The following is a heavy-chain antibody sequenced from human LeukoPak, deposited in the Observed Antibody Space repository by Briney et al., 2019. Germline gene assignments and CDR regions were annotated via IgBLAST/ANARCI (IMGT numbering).Heavy chain of an antibody. D-gene: IGHD6-6*01. CDR3: ARYSSSSGGASYYLEY. V-gene: IGHV3-74*01. CDR2: ISGDGGVT. J-gene: IGHJ4*01. CDR1: GFTLRNYW. Sequence: GGSLRLSCTASGFTLRNYWMHWVRQVPGKRLVWVSRISGDGGVTNYADSVQGRFTISRDNAKNILYLQINSLRSEDTAVYYCARYSSSSGGASYYLEYWGHGTLVTVSS.